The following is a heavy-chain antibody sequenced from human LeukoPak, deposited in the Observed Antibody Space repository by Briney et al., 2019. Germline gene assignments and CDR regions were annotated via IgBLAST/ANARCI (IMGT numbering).Heavy chain of an antibody. Sequence: GGSLRLSCAASGFTFSSYGMHWVRRAPGKGLEWVAFIRYDGSNKYYADSVKGRFTISRDNSKNTLYLQMNSLRAEDTAVYYCAKDAYYDSSGVDYWGQGTLVTVSS. J-gene: IGHJ4*02. CDR1: GFTFSSYG. V-gene: IGHV3-30*02. CDR3: AKDAYYDSSGVDY. CDR2: IRYDGSNK. D-gene: IGHD3-22*01.